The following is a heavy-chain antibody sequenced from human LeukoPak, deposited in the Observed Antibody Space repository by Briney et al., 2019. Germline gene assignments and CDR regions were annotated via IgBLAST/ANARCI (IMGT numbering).Heavy chain of an antibody. CDR1: GGSISSSSYY. D-gene: IGHD3-22*01. J-gene: IGHJ4*02. CDR2: IYYSGST. Sequence: SETLSLTCTVSGGSISSSSYYWGWIRQPPGKGLEWIGSIYYSGSTYYNPSLKSRVTISVDTSKNQFSLKLSSVTVADTAVYYCARRSYYDSSGIFDYWGQGTLVTVSS. CDR3: ARRSYYDSSGIFDY. V-gene: IGHV4-39*01.